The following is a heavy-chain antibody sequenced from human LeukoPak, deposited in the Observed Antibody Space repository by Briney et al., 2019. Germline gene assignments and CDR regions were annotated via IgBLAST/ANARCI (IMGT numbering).Heavy chain of an antibody. CDR2: ISAYNGNT. CDR3: ARCYYGSGEREVDY. D-gene: IGHD3-10*01. CDR1: GYTFTSYG. J-gene: IGHJ4*02. V-gene: IGHV1-18*01. Sequence: APVKVSCKASGYTFTSYGISWVRQAPGQGLEWMGWISAYNGNTNYAQKLQGRVTMTTDTSTSTAYMELRSLRSDDTAVYYCARCYYGSGEREVDYWGQGTLVTVSS.